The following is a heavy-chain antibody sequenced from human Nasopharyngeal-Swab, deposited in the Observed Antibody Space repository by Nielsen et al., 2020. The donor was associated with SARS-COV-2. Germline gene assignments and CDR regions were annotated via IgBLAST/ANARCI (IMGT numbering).Heavy chain of an antibody. CDR2: INPNSGGT. D-gene: IGHD5-18*01. J-gene: IGHJ4*02. Sequence: APVKVSCKASGYTFTGYYIHWFRQAPGQGLEWVGRINPNSGGTNYGQKFKGRVTVTTSSSTAYMEVTSLRSDDTAVYFCARGPETWRQLWRFDYWGQGTLVTVSS. V-gene: IGHV1-2*06. CDR1: GYTFTGYY. CDR3: ARGPETWRQLWRFDY.